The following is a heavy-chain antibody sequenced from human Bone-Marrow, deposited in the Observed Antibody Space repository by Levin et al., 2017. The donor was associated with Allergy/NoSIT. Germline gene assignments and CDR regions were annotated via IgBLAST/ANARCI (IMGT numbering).Heavy chain of an antibody. CDR3: AKAKGVVQRSWFDP. CDR1: GFTFSSYA. CDR2: ISGSGGST. J-gene: IGHJ5*02. V-gene: IGHV3-23*01. Sequence: GESLKISCAASGFTFSSYAMSWVRQAPGKGLEWVSAISGSGGSTYYADSVKGRFTISRDNSKNTLYLQMNSLRAEDTAVYYCAKAKGVVQRSWFDPWGQGTLVTVSS. D-gene: IGHD3-3*01.